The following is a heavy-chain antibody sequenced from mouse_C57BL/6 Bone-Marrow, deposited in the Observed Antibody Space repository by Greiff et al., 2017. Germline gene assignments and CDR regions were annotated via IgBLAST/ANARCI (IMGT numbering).Heavy chain of an antibody. D-gene: IGHD1-1*01. CDR1: GYTFTSYG. V-gene: IGHV1-81*01. CDR2: IYPRSGNT. J-gene: IGHJ1*03. CDR3: AREGVLLRGGYFDV. Sequence: VKLVESGAELARPGASVKLSCKASGYTFTSYGISWVKQRTGQGLEWIGGIYPRSGNTYYNEKFKGKATLTADKSSSTAYMELRSLTSEDSAVYFCAREGVLLRGGYFDVWGTGTTVTVSS.